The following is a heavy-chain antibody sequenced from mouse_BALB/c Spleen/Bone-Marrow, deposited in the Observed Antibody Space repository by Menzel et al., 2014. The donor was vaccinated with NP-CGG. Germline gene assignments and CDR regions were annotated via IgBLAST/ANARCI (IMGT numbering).Heavy chain of an antibody. CDR3: ARITN. D-gene: IGHD2-4*01. CDR1: GFNFKDTY. V-gene: IGHV14-3*02. CDR2: IDPANGNT. J-gene: IGHJ3*01. Sequence: VQLQQPGAELVKPGASVKLSCTASGFNFKDTYMHWVKQRPEQGLEWIGRIDPANGNTKYNQKFKGKATITADTSSNTAYLQLSSLTSEDTAVYYCARITNWGQGTLVTVSA.